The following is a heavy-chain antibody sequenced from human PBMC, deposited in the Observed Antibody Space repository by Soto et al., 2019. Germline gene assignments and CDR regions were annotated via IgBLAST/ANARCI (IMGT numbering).Heavy chain of an antibody. J-gene: IGHJ6*02. CDR1: GGSISSSNW. Sequence: SETLSLTCAVSGGSISSSNWWSWVRQPPGKGLEWIGEIYHSGSTNYNPSLKSRVTISVDKSKNQFSLKLSSVTAADTAVYYCARDRGTIFGVGDYYYYGMDVWGQGTTVTVSS. V-gene: IGHV4-4*02. CDR3: ARDRGTIFGVGDYYYYGMDV. CDR2: IYHSGST. D-gene: IGHD3-3*01.